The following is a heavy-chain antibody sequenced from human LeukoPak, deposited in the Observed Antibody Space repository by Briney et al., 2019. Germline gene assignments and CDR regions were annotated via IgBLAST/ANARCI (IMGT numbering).Heavy chain of an antibody. J-gene: IGHJ4*02. D-gene: IGHD6-19*01. V-gene: IGHV4-34*01. CDR2: INHSGST. CDR3: ARGRARQWLVRAYFDY. Sequence: PSETLSLTCAVYGGSFSGYYWSWIRQPPGKGLEWIGEINHSGSTNYNPSLKSRVTISVDTSKNQFSLKLSSVTAADTAVYYCARGRARQWLVRAYFDYWGQGTLVTVSS. CDR1: GGSFSGYY.